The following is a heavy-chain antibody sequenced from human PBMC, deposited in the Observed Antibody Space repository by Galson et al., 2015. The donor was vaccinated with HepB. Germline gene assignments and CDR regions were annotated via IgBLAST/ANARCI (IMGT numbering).Heavy chain of an antibody. D-gene: IGHD6-19*01. CDR1: GGSISSYY. CDR2: IYYSGST. Sequence: ETLSLTCTVSGGSISSYYWSWIRQPPGKGLEWIGYIYYSGSTNYNPSLKSRVTISVDTSKNQFSLKLSSVTAADTAVYYCARIAVFWYFDLWGRGTLVTVSS. V-gene: IGHV4-59*01. CDR3: ARIAVFWYFDL. J-gene: IGHJ2*01.